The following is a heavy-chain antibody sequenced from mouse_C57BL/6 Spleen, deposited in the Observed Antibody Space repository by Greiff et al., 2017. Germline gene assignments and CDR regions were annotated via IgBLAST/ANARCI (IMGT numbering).Heavy chain of an antibody. V-gene: IGHV3-6*01. CDR1: GYSITSGYY. CDR3: ARDRGTRAMDY. J-gene: IGHJ4*01. CDR2: ISYDGSN. Sequence: DVKLQESGPGLVKPSPSLSLTCSVTGYSITSGYYWNWIRQFPGNKLEWMGYISYDGSNNYNPSLKNRISITRDTSKNQFFLKLNSVTTEDTATCYCARDRGTRAMDYWGQGTSVTVSS. D-gene: IGHD4-1*01.